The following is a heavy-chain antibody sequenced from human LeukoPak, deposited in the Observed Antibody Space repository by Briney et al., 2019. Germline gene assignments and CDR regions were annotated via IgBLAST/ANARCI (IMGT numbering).Heavy chain of an antibody. Sequence: SETLSLTCTVSDDSISSVGYYWTWIRQYPGKGLEWIGYIHYSRNTYYNPSLKSRVTISVDTSKNHFSLRLSSVTAADTAVYYCASGNGYYYRYFDYWGQGTLVTVSS. CDR2: IHYSRNT. CDR1: DDSISSVGYY. CDR3: ASGNGYYYRYFDY. V-gene: IGHV4-31*03. J-gene: IGHJ4*02. D-gene: IGHD3-22*01.